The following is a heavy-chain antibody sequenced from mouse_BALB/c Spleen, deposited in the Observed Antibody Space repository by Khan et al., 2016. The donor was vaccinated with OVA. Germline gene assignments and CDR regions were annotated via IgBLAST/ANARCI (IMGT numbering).Heavy chain of an antibody. CDR1: GYTFTSNT. J-gene: IGHJ4*01. D-gene: IGHD2-14*01. CDR3: ARRTTGYAMDY. CDR2: INPRSGYT. Sequence: QVQLKESGAELARPGASVKLSCEASGYTFTSNTMHWVKQRPGPGLEWIGYINPRSGYTNYNQKFKDKATLTADKSSSTAYMQLSSLTSEDSAVYYCARRTTGYAMDYWGQGTSVIGAS. V-gene: IGHV1-4*01.